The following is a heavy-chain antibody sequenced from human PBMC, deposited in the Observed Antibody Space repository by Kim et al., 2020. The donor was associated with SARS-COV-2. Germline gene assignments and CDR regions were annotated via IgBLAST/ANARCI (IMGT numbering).Heavy chain of an antibody. Sequence: VKGRFHIARDNSQNTRYLQMNSLRAEDTAVYYCAKDLPYYDFWSGYGMDVWGQGATVTVSS. V-gene: IGHV3-33*06. J-gene: IGHJ6*02. CDR3: AKDLPYYDFWSGYGMDV. D-gene: IGHD3-3*01.